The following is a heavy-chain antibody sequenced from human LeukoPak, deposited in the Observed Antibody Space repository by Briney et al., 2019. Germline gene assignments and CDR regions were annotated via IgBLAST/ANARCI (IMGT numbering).Heavy chain of an antibody. CDR2: INHSGST. CDR1: GGSFSGYY. V-gene: IGHV4-34*01. CDR3: ARDENGFDY. D-gene: IGHD2-8*01. Sequence: PSETLSLTCAVYGGSFSGYYWSWIRQPPGKGLEWIGEINHSGSTNDNPSLKSRVTISVDTSKNQFSLKLNSVTAADTAVYYCARDENGFDYWGQGTLVTVSS. J-gene: IGHJ4*02.